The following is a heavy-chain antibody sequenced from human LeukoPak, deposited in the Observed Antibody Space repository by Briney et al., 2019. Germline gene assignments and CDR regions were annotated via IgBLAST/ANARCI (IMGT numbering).Heavy chain of an antibody. V-gene: IGHV3-11*01. CDR3: ARGRGNWGSVF. CDR1: GFTFSDYY. CDR2: ITNSGRSM. Sequence: GGSLRLSCAASGFTFSDYYMSWNRQAPGKGLEWLSHITNSGRSMYYADSVKGRFTISRGNAKNILYLQLNNLRAEDTAVYYCARGRGNWGSVFWGQGTQVIVSS. D-gene: IGHD3-16*01. J-gene: IGHJ4*02.